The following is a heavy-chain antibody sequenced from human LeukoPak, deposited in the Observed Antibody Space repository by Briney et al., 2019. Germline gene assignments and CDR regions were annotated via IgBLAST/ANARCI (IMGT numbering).Heavy chain of an antibody. CDR1: GGSISSGGYY. J-gene: IGHJ4*02. CDR2: IYYSGST. Sequence: PSETLSLTCTVSGGSISSGGYYWSWIRQHPGKGLEWIGYIYYSGSTYYNPSLKSRVTISVDTSKNQFSLKLSSVTAADTDVYYCARAVGQLGYFDYWGQGTLVTVSS. V-gene: IGHV4-31*03. D-gene: IGHD6-6*01. CDR3: ARAVGQLGYFDY.